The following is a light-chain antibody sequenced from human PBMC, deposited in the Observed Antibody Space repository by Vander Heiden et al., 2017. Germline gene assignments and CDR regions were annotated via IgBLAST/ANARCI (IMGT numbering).Light chain of an antibody. CDR3: QAWDSSTVV. Sequence: SYELTQPPSVSVSPGQTASITCSGDKLGDKYACWYQQKPGQSPVLVIYQDSKRTAGMRGRFSGSNSGNTATLTISGTQGMDEDDYYGQAWDSSTVVFGGGTKLTVL. CDR2: QDS. J-gene: IGLJ2*01. V-gene: IGLV3-1*01. CDR1: KLGDKY.